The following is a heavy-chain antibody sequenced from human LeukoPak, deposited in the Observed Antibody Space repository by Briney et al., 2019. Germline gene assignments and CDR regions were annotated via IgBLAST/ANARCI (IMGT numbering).Heavy chain of an antibody. V-gene: IGHV1-69*13. CDR3: ARKYCSGGSCYNSRAWLDP. Sequence: SVKVSCKVSGDTFRSNAVSWVRQGPRQGLEWMGGIIPMFGTANYAQKFQGRVTITADESTSTAYMELNSLRSEDTAVYYCARKYCSGGSCYNSRAWLDPWGQGALVTVSS. CDR2: IIPMFGTA. D-gene: IGHD2-15*01. J-gene: IGHJ5*02. CDR1: GDTFRSNA.